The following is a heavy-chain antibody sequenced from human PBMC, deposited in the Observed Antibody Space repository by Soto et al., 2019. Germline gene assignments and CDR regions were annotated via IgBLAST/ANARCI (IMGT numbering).Heavy chain of an antibody. Sequence: PGESLKISCKGSGYSFTSYWISWVRQMPGKGLEWIGRIDPSDSYTNYSPSFQGHVTISADKSISTAYLQWSSLKASDTAMYYCVRQQGWDLVVEDWFDPWGQGTLVTVSS. D-gene: IGHD2-2*01. CDR1: GYSFTSYW. CDR3: VRQQGWDLVVEDWFDP. CDR2: IDPSDSYT. V-gene: IGHV5-10-1*01. J-gene: IGHJ5*02.